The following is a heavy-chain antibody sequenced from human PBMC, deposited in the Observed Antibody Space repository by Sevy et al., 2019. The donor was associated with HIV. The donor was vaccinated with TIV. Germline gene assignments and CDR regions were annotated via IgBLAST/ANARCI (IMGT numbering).Heavy chain of an antibody. V-gene: IGHV4-34*01. CDR2: INHSGST. Sequence: SETLSLTCAVYGGSFSGYYWSWIRQPPGKGLEWIGEINHSGSTNYNPSLKSRVTISVDTSKNQFSLKLSSVTAADTAVYYCARGDSSSWWVDWFDPWGQGTLVTVSS. CDR1: GGSFSGYY. J-gene: IGHJ5*02. CDR3: ARGDSSSWWVDWFDP. D-gene: IGHD6-13*01.